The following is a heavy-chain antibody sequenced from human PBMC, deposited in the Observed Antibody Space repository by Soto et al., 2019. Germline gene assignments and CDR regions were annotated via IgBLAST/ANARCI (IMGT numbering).Heavy chain of an antibody. V-gene: IGHV2-5*02. CDR2: IYWDDDK. CDR3: AHGRDGYNKGALEY. Sequence: QITLKESGPTLVKPTQTLTLTCTFSGFSLNTNGVSMAWIRQPPGKALEWLAVIYWDDDKRYSPSLKTRLTITKDTSTNRVDLTMTNMDPVDTATYYGAHGRDGYNKGALEYWGQGTLVTVSS. J-gene: IGHJ4*02. CDR1: GFSLNTNGVS. D-gene: IGHD5-12*01.